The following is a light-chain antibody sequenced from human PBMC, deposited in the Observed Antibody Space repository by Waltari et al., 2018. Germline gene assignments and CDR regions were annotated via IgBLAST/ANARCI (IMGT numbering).Light chain of an antibody. V-gene: IGKV3-15*01. CDR2: GAS. Sequence: EIVMTQSPPTLTVSPGERVTPTCRASQSVSSNLAWYQQRPGQAPRLVIFGASTRATGIPPRFSGSGSGTEFTLTISSLQSEDFAVYYCQQYNSWPPVTFGPGTKVDLK. CDR1: QSVSSN. J-gene: IGKJ3*01. CDR3: QQYNSWPPVT.